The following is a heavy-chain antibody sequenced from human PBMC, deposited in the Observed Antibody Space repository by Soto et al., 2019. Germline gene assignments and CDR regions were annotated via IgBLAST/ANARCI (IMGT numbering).Heavy chain of an antibody. D-gene: IGHD2-8*01. Sequence: QVQLVQSGGEVTKPGASVKVSCKSSGYTFTSYGVSCVRQAPGQGLEWLGWISVYTGNTKQAQKFQDRVTLATEAATSTACLEMRNLASNDTAVYSCARDRCTTDKCYTHPSGAWSQGTTVTVSS. V-gene: IGHV1-18*04. J-gene: IGHJ6*02. CDR2: ISVYTGNT. CDR3: ARDRCTTDKCYTHPSGA. CDR1: GYTFTSYG.